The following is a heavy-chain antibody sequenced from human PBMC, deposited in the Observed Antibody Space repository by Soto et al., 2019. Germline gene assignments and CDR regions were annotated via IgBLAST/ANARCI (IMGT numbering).Heavy chain of an antibody. V-gene: IGHV3-64*01. CDR3: ARDGIFGYCSGGSCYSGYFQH. D-gene: IGHD2-15*01. CDR1: GFTFSSYA. CDR2: IRSNGGNT. J-gene: IGHJ1*01. Sequence: EVQLVESGGGLVQPGGSLRLSCEASGFTFSSYAMHWVRQAPGKGLEYVSAIRSNGGNTYYANSVKGRFTISRDNSKNTLYLQMGRLRAEDMAVYYCARDGIFGYCSGGSCYSGYFQHWGQGTLVTVSS.